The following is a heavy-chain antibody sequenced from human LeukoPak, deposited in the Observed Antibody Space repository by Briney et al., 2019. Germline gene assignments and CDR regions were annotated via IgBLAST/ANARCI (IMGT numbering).Heavy chain of an antibody. CDR3: EKDRPNYYGSNGHYYKLNGDC. CDR1: GFTFSSYA. D-gene: IGHD3-22*01. V-gene: IGHV3-23*01. Sequence: GGSLRLSCAASGFTFSSYAMSWVRQAPGKGLEWVSSITSSGAATYYADSVKGRFTISRDNSDNTLYLQMNSLRAEDTAVYYCEKDRPNYYGSNGHYYKLNGDCWGQGTLVTVSS. CDR2: ITSSGAAT. J-gene: IGHJ4*02.